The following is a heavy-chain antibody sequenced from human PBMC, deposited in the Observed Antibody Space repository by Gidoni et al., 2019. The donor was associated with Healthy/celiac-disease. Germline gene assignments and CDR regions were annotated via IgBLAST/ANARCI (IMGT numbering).Heavy chain of an antibody. CDR3: ARIWVAPRGYSGYDRSYSYYGMDV. Sequence: QVTLRESGPALVKPTQTLTLTCTFSGFSLSTSGMCVSWIRQPPGKALEWLARIDWDDDKYSSTSLKTRLTISKDTSKNQVVLTMTNMDPVDTATYYCARIWVAPRGYSGYDRSYSYYGMDVWGQGTTVTVSS. CDR1: GFSLSTSGMC. V-gene: IGHV2-70*15. D-gene: IGHD5-12*01. CDR2: IDWDDDK. J-gene: IGHJ6*02.